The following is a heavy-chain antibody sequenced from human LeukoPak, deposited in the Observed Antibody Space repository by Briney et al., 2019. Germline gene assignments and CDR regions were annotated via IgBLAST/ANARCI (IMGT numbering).Heavy chain of an antibody. D-gene: IGHD6-19*01. CDR2: TYYRSKWYS. Sequence: SQTLSLTCVISGDSVSSNTATWNWIRQSPSRGLEWLGRTYYRSKWYSDYALSVRSRIIVNPDTSKNQFSLQVNSVTPEDTAVYFCAKRMAVVGPGYLDYWSQGSRVIVSA. J-gene: IGHJ4*02. CDR1: GDSVSSNTAT. V-gene: IGHV6-1*01. CDR3: AKRMAVVGPGYLDY.